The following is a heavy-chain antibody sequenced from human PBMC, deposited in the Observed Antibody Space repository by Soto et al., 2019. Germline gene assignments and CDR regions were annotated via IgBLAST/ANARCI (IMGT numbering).Heavy chain of an antibody. CDR3: ARDRKVLLWFGELQYYYYGMDV. CDR2: INPNSGGT. Sequence: ASVKVSCKASGYTFTGYYMHWVRQAPGQGLEWMGWINPNSGGTNYAQKFQGWVTMTRDTSISTAYMELSRLRSDDTAVYHCARDRKVLLWFGELQYYYYGMDVWGQGTTVTVSS. D-gene: IGHD3-10*01. CDR1: GYTFTGYY. V-gene: IGHV1-2*04. J-gene: IGHJ6*02.